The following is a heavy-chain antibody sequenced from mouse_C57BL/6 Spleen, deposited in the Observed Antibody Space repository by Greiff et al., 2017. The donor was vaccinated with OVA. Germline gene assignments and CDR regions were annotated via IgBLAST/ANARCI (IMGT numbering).Heavy chain of an antibody. J-gene: IGHJ3*01. CDR2: INPSTGGT. CDR3: ASLCYDYSAWFAY. V-gene: IGHV1-42*01. D-gene: IGHD2-4*01. CDR1: GYSFTGYY. Sequence: VQLQQSGPELVKPGASVKISCKASGYSFTGYYMNWVKQSPEKSLEWIGEINPSTGGTTYNQKFKAKATLTVDKSSSTAYMQLKSLTSEDSAVYYCASLCYDYSAWFAYWGQGTLVTVSA.